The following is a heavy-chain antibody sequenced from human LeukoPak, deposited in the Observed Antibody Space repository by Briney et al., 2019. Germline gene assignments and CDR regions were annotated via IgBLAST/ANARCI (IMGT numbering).Heavy chain of an antibody. CDR2: ISVNNGNT. D-gene: IGHD3-22*01. Sequence: ASVKVSCKASSYTFTNSGVSWVRQAPGQGLEWMGWISVNNGNTKYAQKLQGRVTMTTDTSTSTAYMELRSLRSDDTAVYYCARPRNYYDNGGCYNWFDSWGQGTLVTVSS. CDR3: ARPRNYYDNGGCYNWFDS. J-gene: IGHJ5*01. CDR1: SYTFTNSG. V-gene: IGHV1-18*01.